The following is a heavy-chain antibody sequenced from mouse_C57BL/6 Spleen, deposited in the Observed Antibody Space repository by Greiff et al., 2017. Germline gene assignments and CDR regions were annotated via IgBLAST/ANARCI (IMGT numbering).Heavy chain of an antibody. Sequence: EVKVVESGGGLVKPGGSLKLSCAASGFTFSDYGMHWVRQAPEKGLEWVAYISSGSTTIYYADTVKGRFTISRDNAKNTLFLQMTILRYEDTAMYYCARAPYGNYWYFDVWGTGTTVTVSS. D-gene: IGHD2-1*01. CDR2: ISSGSTTI. CDR3: ARAPYGNYWYFDV. V-gene: IGHV5-17*01. J-gene: IGHJ1*03. CDR1: GFTFSDYG.